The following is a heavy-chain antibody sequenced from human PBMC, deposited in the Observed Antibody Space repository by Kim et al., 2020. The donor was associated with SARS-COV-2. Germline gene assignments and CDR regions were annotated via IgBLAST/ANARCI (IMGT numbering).Heavy chain of an antibody. CDR3: ARDSTVAGPYGLFDY. D-gene: IGHD6-19*01. CDR2: IYYSGST. J-gene: IGHJ4*02. V-gene: IGHV4-59*13. Sequence: SETLSLTCTVSGGSISSYYWSWIRQPPGKGLEWIGYIYYSGSTNYNPSLKSRVTISVDTSKNQFSLKLSSVTAADTAVYYCARDSTVAGPYGLFDYWGQGTLVTVSS. CDR1: GGSISSYY.